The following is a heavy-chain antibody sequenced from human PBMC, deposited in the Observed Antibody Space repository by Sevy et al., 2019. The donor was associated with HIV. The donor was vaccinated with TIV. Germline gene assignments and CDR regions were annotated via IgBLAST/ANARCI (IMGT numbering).Heavy chain of an antibody. CDR2: INHSGIT. J-gene: IGHJ4*02. Sequence: SENLSLTCTVHGEPFSGYYWSWIRQPPGKGLEWIGEINHSGITHYNPSLKSRVTLSVDTSKNHFSLKLSSVTAADTAVYYCVRQDLATAAPRPYWGQGSLVTVSS. V-gene: IGHV4-34*01. CDR3: VRQDLATAAPRPY. D-gene: IGHD6-6*01. CDR1: GEPFSGYY.